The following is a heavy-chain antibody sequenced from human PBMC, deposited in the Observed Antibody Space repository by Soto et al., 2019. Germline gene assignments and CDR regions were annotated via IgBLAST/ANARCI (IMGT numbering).Heavy chain of an antibody. Sequence: QLQLQESGPGLVKPSETLSLTCTVSGGSISSSSYYWGWIRQPPGKGLEWIGSIYYSGSTYYNPSLKSRVTISVDTSKNQFSLKLSSVTAADTAVYYCARPLTYGDHNWFDPWGQGTLVTVSS. J-gene: IGHJ5*02. D-gene: IGHD4-17*01. V-gene: IGHV4-39*01. CDR3: ARPLTYGDHNWFDP. CDR1: GGSISSSSYY. CDR2: IYYSGST.